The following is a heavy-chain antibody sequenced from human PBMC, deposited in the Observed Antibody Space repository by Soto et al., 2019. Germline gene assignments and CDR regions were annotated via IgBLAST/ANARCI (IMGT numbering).Heavy chain of an antibody. J-gene: IGHJ4*02. CDR3: TKVVTAVYYFDY. V-gene: IGHV3-23*01. CDR1: GFTFSSYA. Sequence: EVQLLESGGGLVQPGGSLRLSCAASGFTFSSYAMSWVRQAPGKGLEWVSAISGTGGSTYYADSVKGRFTISRDNSKNTLYLHMNSLRAEDTAVYYCTKVVTAVYYFDYWGQGTLVTVSS. D-gene: IGHD2-21*02. CDR2: ISGTGGST.